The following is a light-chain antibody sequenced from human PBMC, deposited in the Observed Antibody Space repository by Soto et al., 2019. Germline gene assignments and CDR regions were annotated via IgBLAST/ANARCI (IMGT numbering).Light chain of an antibody. CDR1: QSVNKH. CDR3: QQRSSWPPT. V-gene: IGKV3-11*01. Sequence: DIVLTQSPSTLSVSPGEGATLSCRASQSVNKHLAWYQHKPGQAPRLLIYDASNRATGIPARFSGSGSGTDFTLTIGSLEPEDFAVYFCQQRSSWPPTFGQGTRLEIK. J-gene: IGKJ5*01. CDR2: DAS.